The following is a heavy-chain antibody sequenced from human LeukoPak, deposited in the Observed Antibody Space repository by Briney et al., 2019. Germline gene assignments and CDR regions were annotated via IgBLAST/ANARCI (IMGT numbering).Heavy chain of an antibody. J-gene: IGHJ4*02. V-gene: IGHV3-23*01. Sequence: GRSLRLSCAASGFTFSSYAMSWVRQAPGKGLEWVSAISGSGGSTYYADSVKGRFTISRDNSKNTLYLQMNSLRAEDTAVYYCAKWIAARLSYFDYWGQGTLVTVSS. CDR1: GFTFSSYA. CDR2: ISGSGGST. CDR3: AKWIAARLSYFDY. D-gene: IGHD6-6*01.